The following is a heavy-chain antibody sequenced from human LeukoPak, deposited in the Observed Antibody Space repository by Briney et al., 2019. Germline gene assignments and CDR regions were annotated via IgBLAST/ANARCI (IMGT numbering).Heavy chain of an antibody. CDR3: ARGLADCSSTSCYVDY. Sequence: SETLSLTCAVYGGSFSGYYWSWIRQPPRKGLEWIGEINHSGSTNYSPSLKSRVTISVDTSKNQFSLKLSSVTAADTAVYYCARGLADCSSTSCYVDYWGQGTLVTVSS. CDR1: GGSFSGYY. D-gene: IGHD2-2*01. V-gene: IGHV4-34*01. CDR2: INHSGST. J-gene: IGHJ4*02.